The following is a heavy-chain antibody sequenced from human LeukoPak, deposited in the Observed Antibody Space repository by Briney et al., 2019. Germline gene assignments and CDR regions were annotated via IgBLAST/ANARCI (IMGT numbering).Heavy chain of an antibody. CDR1: GGSISSSSFY. Sequence: PSETLSLTCTVSGGSISSSSFYWGWIRQPPGKGLEWIGSIYYSGSTYYNPSLKSRVTISVDTSKNQFSLKLSSVTAADTAVYYCAGGELLQFDYWGQGTLVTVSS. CDR2: IYYSGST. CDR3: AGGELLQFDY. D-gene: IGHD1-26*01. J-gene: IGHJ4*02. V-gene: IGHV4-39*07.